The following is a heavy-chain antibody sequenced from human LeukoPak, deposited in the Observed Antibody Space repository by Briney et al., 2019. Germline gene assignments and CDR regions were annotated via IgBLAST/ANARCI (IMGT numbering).Heavy chain of an antibody. CDR1: GYSISSGYY. Sequence: SETLSLTCAVSGYSISSGYYWGWIRQPPGKGLEWIGSIYHSGSTYYNPSLKSRVTISVDTSKNQLSLKLSSVTAADTAVYYCARVFTMVRGVFQEPDAFDIWGQGTMVTVSS. CDR2: IYHSGST. CDR3: ARVFTMVRGVFQEPDAFDI. V-gene: IGHV4-38-2*01. J-gene: IGHJ3*02. D-gene: IGHD3-10*01.